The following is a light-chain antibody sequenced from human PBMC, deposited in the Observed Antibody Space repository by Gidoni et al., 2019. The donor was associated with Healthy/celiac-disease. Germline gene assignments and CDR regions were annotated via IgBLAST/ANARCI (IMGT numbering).Light chain of an antibody. CDR3: QVWDSSSDHHVV. CDR2: ADS. V-gene: IGLV3-21*02. CDR1: NIGSTS. Sequence: SYVLTQPPPASVAPGPTARITCGGNNIGSTSVHWYQQKPGQAPVLVVYADSDRPSGIPERFSGSNSGNTATLTISRVEAGDEADYYCQVWDSSSDHHVVFGGGTKLTVL. J-gene: IGLJ2*01.